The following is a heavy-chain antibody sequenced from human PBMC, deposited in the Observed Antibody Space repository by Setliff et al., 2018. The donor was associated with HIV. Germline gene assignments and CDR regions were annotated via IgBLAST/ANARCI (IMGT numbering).Heavy chain of an antibody. D-gene: IGHD6-13*01. V-gene: IGHV4-34*01. J-gene: IGHJ6*03. CDR1: GGSFSGYC. CDR2: IQHSGRI. CDR3: ARVSCSSWYSIPRYYYYSMDV. Sequence: SETLSLTCAVYGGSFSGYCWSWIRQPPGKGLEWIGEIQHSGRINYNPSLRSRVTTSVDTSKNQFSLRLRSVTAADTAVYYSARVSCSSWYSIPRYYYYSMDVWGNGTTVTVS.